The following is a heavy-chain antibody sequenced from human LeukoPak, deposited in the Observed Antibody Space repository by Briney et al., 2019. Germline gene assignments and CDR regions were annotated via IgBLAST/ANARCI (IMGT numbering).Heavy chain of an antibody. CDR3: AKGDTVFRGGPDY. V-gene: IGHV4-31*03. CDR2: IYYSGST. D-gene: IGHD3-10*01. J-gene: IGHJ4*02. Sequence: SETLSLTCTVSGGSISSGGYYWSWIRQHPGKGLEWIGYIYYSGSTYYNPSLKSRVTISVDTSKNQFSLKLSSVTAEDTAFYYCAKGDTVFRGGPDYWGQGTLVTVSS. CDR1: GGSISSGGYY.